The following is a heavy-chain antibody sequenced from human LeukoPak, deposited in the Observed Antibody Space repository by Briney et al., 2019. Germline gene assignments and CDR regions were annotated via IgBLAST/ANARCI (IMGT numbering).Heavy chain of an antibody. CDR3: ARVGPLGGSSWYAGILGYSDF. V-gene: IGHV1-69*10. CDR2: IIPALGSS. Sequence: VASVKVSCXASGGTFSKYAINWVRQAPGKGLQWMGGIIPALGSSNYAQKFQGRVTLTTDTSTNTAYMEMSSLRSEDTAVYYCARVGPLGGSSWYAGILGYSDFWGQGTLVTVSS. J-gene: IGHJ4*02. CDR1: GGTFSKYA. D-gene: IGHD6-13*01.